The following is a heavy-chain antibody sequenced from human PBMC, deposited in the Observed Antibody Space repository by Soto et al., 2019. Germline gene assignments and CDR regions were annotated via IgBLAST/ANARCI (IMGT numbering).Heavy chain of an antibody. J-gene: IGHJ4*02. Sequence: GGSLRLSCTASGFTFSSYAMHWVRQAPGKGLEWVAVISYDGSNKYYADSVKGRFTISRDNSKDTVYLQMNSLRAEDTAVYYCARDASSVERFDYWGQGTLVTAPQ. D-gene: IGHD6-19*01. CDR2: ISYDGSNK. V-gene: IGHV3-30-3*01. CDR1: GFTFSSYA. CDR3: ARDASSVERFDY.